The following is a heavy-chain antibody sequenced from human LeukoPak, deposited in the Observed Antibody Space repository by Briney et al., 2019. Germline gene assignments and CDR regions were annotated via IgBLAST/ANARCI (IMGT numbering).Heavy chain of an antibody. J-gene: IGHJ4*02. CDR3: AKGDIYFDY. V-gene: IGHV1-2*02. Sequence: ASVKVSCKPSGYTFTAYYIHWVRQAPGQGLEWMGWINPNSGVTNYAQSFQGRATMTGDTSINTAYMELDRLTSNDTAVYYCAKGDIYFDYWGQGTLVTVSS. CDR1: GYTFTAYY. CDR2: INPNSGVT.